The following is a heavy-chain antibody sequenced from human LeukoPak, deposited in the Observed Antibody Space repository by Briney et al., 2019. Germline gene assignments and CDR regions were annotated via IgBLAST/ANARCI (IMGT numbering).Heavy chain of an antibody. CDR2: INHSGST. V-gene: IGHV4-34*01. CDR1: GGSFSGYY. J-gene: IGHJ6*02. CDR3: ARDVRFDSSGWYVVLYYYYGMDV. D-gene: IGHD6-19*01. Sequence: SETLSLTCAVYGGSFSGYYWSWIRQPPGKGLEWIGEINHSGSTNYNPSLKSRVTISVDTSKNQFSLKLSSVTAADTVVYYCARDVRFDSSGWYVVLYYYYGMDVWGQGTTVTVSS.